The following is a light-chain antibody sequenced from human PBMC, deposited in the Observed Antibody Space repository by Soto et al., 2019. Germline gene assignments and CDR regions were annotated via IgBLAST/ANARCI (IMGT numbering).Light chain of an antibody. V-gene: IGLV6-57*04. J-gene: IGLJ2*01. CDR2: EDN. CDR3: QSYDSSNGGV. CDR1: SGSIASNY. Sequence: NFMLTQLHSVSESPGKTVTISCTRSSGSIASNYVQWYQQRPGSAPTTVIYEDNQRPSGVPDRFSGSIDSSSNSASLTISGLKTEDEADYYCQSYDSSNGGVFGGGTKLTVL.